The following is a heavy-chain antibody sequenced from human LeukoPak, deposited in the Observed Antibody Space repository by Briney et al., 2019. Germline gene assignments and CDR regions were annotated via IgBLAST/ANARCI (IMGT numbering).Heavy chain of an antibody. CDR3: ARDCHGSGSYYPNYYYYYYMDV. J-gene: IGHJ6*03. V-gene: IGHV3-7*03. D-gene: IGHD3-10*01. CDR2: IKEDGSEK. CDR1: GFTFSSHW. Sequence: PGGSLRLSCAASGFTFSSHWMSWVRQAPGKGLEWVANIKEDGSEKYYVDSVKGRFTISRDNAKNLLYLQMNSLRAADTAVYYCARDCHGSGSYYPNYYYYYYMDVWGKGTTVTISS.